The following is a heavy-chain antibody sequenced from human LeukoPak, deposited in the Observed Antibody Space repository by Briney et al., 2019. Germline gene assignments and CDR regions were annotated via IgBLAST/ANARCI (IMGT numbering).Heavy chain of an antibody. CDR2: IYYSGST. CDR3: ARLNLVRARIQLWLRGWYYFDY. D-gene: IGHD5-18*01. J-gene: IGHJ4*02. V-gene: IGHV4-39*01. Sequence: SETLSLTCTVSGGSVSSYYWSWIRQPPGKGLEWIGSIYYSGSTYYNPSLKSRVTISVDTSKSQFSLKLSSVTAADTAVYYCARLNLVRARIQLWLRGWYYFDYWGQGTLVTVSS. CDR1: GGSVSSYY.